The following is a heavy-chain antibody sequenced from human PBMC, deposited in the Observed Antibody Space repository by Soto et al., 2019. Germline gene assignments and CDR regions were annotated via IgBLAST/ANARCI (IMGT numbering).Heavy chain of an antibody. CDR1: GGSFSGYF. V-gene: IGHV4-34*01. J-gene: IGHJ4*02. Sequence: SATRSLTCDVYGGSFSGYFWGGIRDSPEKGREWIGEISHTGATNYNASFKSRVIISLDSSKNQLSLRLNSVTAADTAVYFCARETYHYDSDAYKKTLVFDSWGPGTLVTVSS. D-gene: IGHD3-22*01. CDR2: ISHTGAT. CDR3: ARETYHYDSDAYKKTLVFDS.